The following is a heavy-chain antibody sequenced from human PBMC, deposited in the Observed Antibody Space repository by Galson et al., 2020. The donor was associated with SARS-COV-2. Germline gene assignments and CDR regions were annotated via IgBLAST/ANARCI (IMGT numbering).Heavy chain of an antibody. D-gene: IGHD3-3*02. J-gene: IGHJ4*02. Sequence: ETSETLSLTCTVTRGSISGHYWSWIRQPPGKGLEWLGYVSDSGSANYNPSLKSRVTISLDTPKKQFSLKVKSATAADTAVNYCAKLAEGRRTSEDYWGQGTLVTVSS. CDR2: VSDSGSA. V-gene: IGHV4-59*08. CDR3: AKLAEGRRTSEDY. CDR1: RGSISGHY.